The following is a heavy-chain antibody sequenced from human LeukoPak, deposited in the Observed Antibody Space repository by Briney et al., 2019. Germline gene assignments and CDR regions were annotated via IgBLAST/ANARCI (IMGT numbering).Heavy chain of an antibody. CDR3: ARLRWELPFDY. Sequence: TGGSLRLSCAASGFTFSSYWMHWVRQAPGKGLVWVSRINSDGSSTSYADSVKGRFTISRESGKNTLYLQMNSLRAEDTAVYYCARLRWELPFDYWGQGTLVTVSS. D-gene: IGHD1-26*01. CDR1: GFTFSSYW. CDR2: INSDGSST. V-gene: IGHV3-74*01. J-gene: IGHJ4*02.